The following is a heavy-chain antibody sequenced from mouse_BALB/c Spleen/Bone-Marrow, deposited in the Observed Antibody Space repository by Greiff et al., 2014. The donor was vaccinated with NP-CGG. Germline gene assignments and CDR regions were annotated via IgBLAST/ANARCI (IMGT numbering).Heavy chain of an antibody. CDR1: GFNIKDTY. J-gene: IGHJ1*01. D-gene: IGHD1-1*01. Sequence: EVQLQESGAELAKPGASVKLSCTASGFNIKDTYMHWVKQRPEQGLEWIGRIDPANGDTKYDPKFQGKATITADTYSNTAYLQXXXXXXXXXXVYXCTKPSFYYGSSYWYFDVWGAGTTVTVSS. V-gene: IGHV14-3*02. CDR3: TKPSFYYGSSYWYFDV. CDR2: IDPANGDT.